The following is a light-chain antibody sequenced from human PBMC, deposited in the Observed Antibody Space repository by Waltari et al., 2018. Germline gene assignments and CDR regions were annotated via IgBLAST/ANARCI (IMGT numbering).Light chain of an antibody. V-gene: IGKV4-1*01. Sequence: DIVMTQSPDSLAVSLGGRVTINCKSSQSVFYSSTNKNNLAWYHQKPGQPPKLLIYWASTRECGVPDRFSGSGSGTDFTLTIGSLQAEDVAVYYCQQYYSTPWTFGQGTKVEIK. CDR1: QSVFYSSTNKNN. CDR2: WAS. CDR3: QQYYSTPWT. J-gene: IGKJ1*01.